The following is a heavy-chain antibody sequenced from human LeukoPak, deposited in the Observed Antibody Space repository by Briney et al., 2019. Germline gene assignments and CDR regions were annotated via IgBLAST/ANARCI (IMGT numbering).Heavy chain of an antibody. D-gene: IGHD6-19*01. CDR2: IYYSGSS. J-gene: IGHJ4*02. CDR3: ARHRGYSSGLFEY. Sequence: SETLSLTCTVSGGSISSFYWNWIRQPPGKGLEWLGYIYYSGSSNYNPSLKSRITISVDTSKNQFSLNLSSVTAADPAVYYCARHRGYSSGLFEYWGQGTLVTVSS. V-gene: IGHV4-59*08. CDR1: GGSISSFY.